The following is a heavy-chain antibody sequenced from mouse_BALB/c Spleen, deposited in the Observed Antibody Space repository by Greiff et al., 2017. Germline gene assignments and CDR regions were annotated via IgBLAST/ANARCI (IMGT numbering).Heavy chain of an antibody. CDR3: ARSYYGYFDY. D-gene: IGHD1-1*01. CDR1: GFTFSSFG. J-gene: IGHJ2*01. CDR2: ISSGSSTI. Sequence: EVKLVESGGGLVQPGGSRKLSCAASGFTFSSFGMHWVRQAPEKGLEWVAYISSGSSTIYYADTVKGRFTISRDNPKNTLFLQMTSLRSEDTAMYYCARSYYGYFDYWGQGTTLTVSS. V-gene: IGHV5-17*02.